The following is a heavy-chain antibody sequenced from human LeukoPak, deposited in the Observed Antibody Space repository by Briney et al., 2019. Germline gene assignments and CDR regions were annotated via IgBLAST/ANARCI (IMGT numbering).Heavy chain of an antibody. Sequence: GGSLRLSCAASGFTVSNNYMSWVRQAPGKGLEWVSVVYSNGGTYYADSVRGRFTISRDSSKNTLYLQMNSLRAEDTALYYCARRSKVGASLDFWGQGTLVTVSS. D-gene: IGHD1-26*01. CDR2: VYSNGGT. J-gene: IGHJ4*02. V-gene: IGHV3-66*01. CDR3: ARRSKVGASLDF. CDR1: GFTVSNNY.